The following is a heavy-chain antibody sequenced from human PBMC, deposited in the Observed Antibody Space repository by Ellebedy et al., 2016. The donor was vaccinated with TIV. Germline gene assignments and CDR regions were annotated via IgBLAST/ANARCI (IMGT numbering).Heavy chain of an antibody. CDR3: ARDMVQGMVARYLWFDF. V-gene: IGHV1-18*01. J-gene: IGHJ4*02. CDR2: ISAYTGDT. CDR1: GGTFNSNA. D-gene: IGHD5-12*01. Sequence: ASVKVSCKASGGTFNSNAISWVRQVPGQGPEWMGWISAYTGDTKYAQKFQGRVTMTTDTSTSTAYMELRSLRSDDTAVYYCARDMVQGMVARYLWFDFWGQGTLVTVSS.